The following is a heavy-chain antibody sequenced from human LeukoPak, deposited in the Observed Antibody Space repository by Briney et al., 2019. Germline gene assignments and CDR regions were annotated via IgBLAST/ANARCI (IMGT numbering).Heavy chain of an antibody. CDR2: ISISSSYI. CDR1: GFTFDDYA. J-gene: IGHJ5*02. CDR3: ARGQYSGSHH. D-gene: IGHD1-26*01. V-gene: IGHV3-21*01. Sequence: AGSLRLSCAASGFTFDDYAMRWGRRAPAEGLVWVSSISISSSYIYYESSVKGRFTISRDNAKNSLYLKMNSLRAEDTAVYYCARGQYSGSHHWGQGTLVTVSS.